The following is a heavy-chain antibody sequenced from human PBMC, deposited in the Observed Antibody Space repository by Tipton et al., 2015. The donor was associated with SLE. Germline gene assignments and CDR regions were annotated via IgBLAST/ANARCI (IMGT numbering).Heavy chain of an antibody. V-gene: IGHV4-39*07. D-gene: IGHD5-12*01. J-gene: IGHJ2*01. CDR2: IFHSGST. CDR3: ARGARYWYFDL. CDR1: GGSISSSSYY. Sequence: TLSLTCTVSGGSISSSSYYWGWIRQPPGKGLEWIGSIFHSGSTYCNPSLKSRVTISVDTSKNQFSLKLSSVTAADTAVYYCARGARYWYFDLWGRGTLVTVSS.